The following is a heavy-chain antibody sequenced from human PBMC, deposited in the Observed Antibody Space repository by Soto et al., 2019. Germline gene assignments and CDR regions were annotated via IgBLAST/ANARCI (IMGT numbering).Heavy chain of an antibody. V-gene: IGHV4-39*01. D-gene: IGHD2-2*01. CDR2: IYYSGST. CDR3: ARPLGYCSSTSCPYGGGTWLDP. J-gene: IGHJ5*02. Sequence: SETLSLTCTVSCGSISSSSYYWGWIRQPPGKGLEWIGSIYYSGSTYYNPSLKSRVTISVDTSKNQFSLKLSSVTAADTAVYYCARPLGYCSSTSCPYGGGTWLDPWGQGTLVTVSS. CDR1: CGSISSSSYY.